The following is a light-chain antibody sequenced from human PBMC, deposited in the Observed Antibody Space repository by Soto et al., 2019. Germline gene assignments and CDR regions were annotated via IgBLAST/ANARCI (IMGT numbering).Light chain of an antibody. J-gene: IGKJ5*01. V-gene: IGKV3-11*01. Sequence: EIVLTQSPATLSLSPGERATLSCRASQSVSSYLAWYQQKPGQAPRLLIYEAFNRPTGIPARFSGSGSGTAFTLTISRLVPEDYAVYYCQPRITFGQGTRLEIK. CDR2: EAF. CDR3: QPRIT. CDR1: QSVSSY.